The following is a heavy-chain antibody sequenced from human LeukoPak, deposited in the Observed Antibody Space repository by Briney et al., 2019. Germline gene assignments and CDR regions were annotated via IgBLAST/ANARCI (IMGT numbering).Heavy chain of an antibody. CDR3: ARGPSGSYWQFDY. CDR1: GFTFSSYW. CDR2: IDSDGSST. Sequence: PGGSLRLSCAASGFTFSSYWMYWVRQAPGKGLVWVSRIDSDGSSTIYADFVKGRFTISRDNAKNMLYVQMNSLRAEDTAVYYCARGPSGSYWQFDYWGQGTLVTVSS. D-gene: IGHD1-26*01. V-gene: IGHV3-74*01. J-gene: IGHJ4*02.